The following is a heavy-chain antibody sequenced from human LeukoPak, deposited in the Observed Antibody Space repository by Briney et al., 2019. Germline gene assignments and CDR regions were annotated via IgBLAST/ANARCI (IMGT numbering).Heavy chain of an antibody. Sequence: SETLSLTCTVSGGSISSYYWSWIRQPAGKGLEWIGRIYTSGSTNYNPSLKSRVTMSVDTSKNQFSLKLSSVTAADTAVYYCARDWVTRNYYDNSGHSDAFDIWGQGTMVTVSS. CDR3: ARDWVTRNYYDNSGHSDAFDI. D-gene: IGHD3-22*01. V-gene: IGHV4-4*07. J-gene: IGHJ3*02. CDR1: GGSISSYY. CDR2: IYTSGST.